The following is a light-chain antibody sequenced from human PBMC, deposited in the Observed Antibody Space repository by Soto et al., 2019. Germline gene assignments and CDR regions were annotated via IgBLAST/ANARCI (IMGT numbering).Light chain of an antibody. V-gene: IGLV2-14*01. CDR1: SSDIGSSRY. J-gene: IGLJ1*01. CDR3: SSYTNTLTLIV. CDR2: EVS. Sequence: QSVLTQPASVSGSPGQSITISCTGSSSDIGSSRYVSWYQQHPGKAPKLMISEVSHRPSGVSNRFSGSKSDNTASLTISGLHPEYEADYYCSSYTNTLTLIVFGTGTKLTVL.